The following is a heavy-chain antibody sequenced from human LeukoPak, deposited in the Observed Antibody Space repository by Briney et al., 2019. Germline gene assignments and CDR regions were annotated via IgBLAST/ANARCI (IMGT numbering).Heavy chain of an antibody. V-gene: IGHV1-18*01. D-gene: IGHD1-26*01. CDR2: ISAYNGNT. CDR1: GYTFTSYG. CDR3: ARDLVGATPGIPEY. Sequence: ASVKVSCKASGYTFTSYGISWVRQAPGQGLEWMGWISAYNGNTNYAQKLQGRVTMTTDTSTSTAYMGLRSLRSDDTAVYYCARDLVGATPGIPEYWGQGTLVTVSS. J-gene: IGHJ4*02.